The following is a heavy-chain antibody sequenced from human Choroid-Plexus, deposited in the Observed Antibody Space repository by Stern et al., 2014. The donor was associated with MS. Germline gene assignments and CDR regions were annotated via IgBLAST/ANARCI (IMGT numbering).Heavy chain of an antibody. J-gene: IGHJ4*02. D-gene: IGHD2/OR15-2a*01. CDR1: GFSFSSFG. Sequence: QLVQSGGGVVQPGRPLRLSCAAPGFSFSSFGMHWVRQAPGKGLEWVALISYDGSKDYADSVKGRFAISRDNSKNTLYLQMNSLRAEDTAVYYCAKDRQYLTFFFDFWGQGSLVTVSS. CDR3: AKDRQYLTFFFDF. CDR2: ISYDGSK. V-gene: IGHV3-30*18.